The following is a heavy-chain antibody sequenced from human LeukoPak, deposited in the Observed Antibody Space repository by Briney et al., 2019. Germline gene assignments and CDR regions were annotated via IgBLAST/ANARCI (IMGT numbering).Heavy chain of an antibody. D-gene: IGHD2-2*02. J-gene: IGHJ6*03. CDR2: IIPIFGTA. Sequence: GASVKVSCKASGYTFTSYDISWVRQAPGQGLEWMGGIIPIFGTANYAQKFQGRVTITTDESTSTAYMELSSLRSEDTAVYYCARGQSYTYPYYYYMDVWGKGTTVTVSS. V-gene: IGHV1-69*05. CDR3: ARGQSYTYPYYYYMDV. CDR1: GYTFTSYD.